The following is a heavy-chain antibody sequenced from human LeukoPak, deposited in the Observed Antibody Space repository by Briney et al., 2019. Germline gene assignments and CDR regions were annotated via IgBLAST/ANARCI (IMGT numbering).Heavy chain of an antibody. CDR2: IDPSGST. V-gene: IGHV4-4*07. CDR3: AKEGAAPGPDFDY. CDR1: GASIRHYY. D-gene: IGHD6-13*01. Sequence: KASETLSLTCTVSGASIRHYYWSWIRQPAGQGLEWIGRIDPSGSTNYNPSLKSRVTMSIDTSKNQFALKLNSVTAADTAVYYCAKEGAAPGPDFDYWGQGTLVIVSS. J-gene: IGHJ4*02.